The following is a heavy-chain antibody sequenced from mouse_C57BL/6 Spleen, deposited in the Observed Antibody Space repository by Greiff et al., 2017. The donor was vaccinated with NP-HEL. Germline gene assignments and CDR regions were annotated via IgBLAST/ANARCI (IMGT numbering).Heavy chain of an antibody. Sequence: QVQLQQSGPELVKPGASVKISCKASGYAFSSSWMNWVKQRPGKGLEWIGRIYPGDGDTNYNGKFKGKATLTADKSSSTAYMQLSSLTSEDSAVYFCACGSKDYYAMDYWGQGTSVTVSS. J-gene: IGHJ4*01. CDR2: IYPGDGDT. D-gene: IGHD1-1*01. V-gene: IGHV1-82*01. CDR1: GYAFSSSW. CDR3: ACGSKDYYAMDY.